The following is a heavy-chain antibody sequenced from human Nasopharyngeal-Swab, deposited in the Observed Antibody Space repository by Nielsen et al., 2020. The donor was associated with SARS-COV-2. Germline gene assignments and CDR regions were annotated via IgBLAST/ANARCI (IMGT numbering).Heavy chain of an antibody. CDR1: GFTFSSYA. J-gene: IGHJ5*02. Sequence: ESLKISCAASGFTFSSYAMSWVRQAPGKGLEWVSAISGSGGSTYYADSVKGRFTISRDNAKNSLYLQMNSLRAEDTAVYYCASDDRYDFWSGYINWFDPWGQGTLVTVSS. CDR2: ISGSGGST. CDR3: ASDDRYDFWSGYINWFDP. V-gene: IGHV3-23*01. D-gene: IGHD3-3*01.